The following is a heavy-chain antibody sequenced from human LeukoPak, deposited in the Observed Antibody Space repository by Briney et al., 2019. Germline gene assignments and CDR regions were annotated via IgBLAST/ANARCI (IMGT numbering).Heavy chain of an antibody. Sequence: PGGSLRLSCAASGFTFSSYWMSWVRQAPGKGLEWVANIKQDGSEKYYVDSVKGRFAISRDNAKNSLYLQMNSLRAEDTAVYYCARDSSTYYDFWSGYYTGIGSPGFDYWGQGTLVTVSS. CDR1: GFTFSSYW. CDR2: IKQDGSEK. J-gene: IGHJ4*02. D-gene: IGHD3-3*01. CDR3: ARDSSTYYDFWSGYYTGIGSPGFDY. V-gene: IGHV3-7*01.